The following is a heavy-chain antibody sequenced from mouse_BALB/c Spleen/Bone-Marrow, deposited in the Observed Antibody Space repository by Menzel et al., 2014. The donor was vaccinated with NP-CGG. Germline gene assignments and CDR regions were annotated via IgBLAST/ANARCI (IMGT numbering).Heavy chain of an antibody. Sequence: EVKVEESGGGLVQPGGSLRLSCATSGFTFTDYYMSWVRQPPGKALEWLGFIRNKANGYTTEYSASVKGRFTISRDNSQSILYLQMNTLRAEDSATYYCARDMGLLRFDYWGQATTLPVSS. V-gene: IGHV7-3*02. CDR3: ARDMGLLRFDY. D-gene: IGHD1-1*01. CDR1: GFTFTDYY. J-gene: IGHJ2*01. CDR2: IRNKANGYTT.